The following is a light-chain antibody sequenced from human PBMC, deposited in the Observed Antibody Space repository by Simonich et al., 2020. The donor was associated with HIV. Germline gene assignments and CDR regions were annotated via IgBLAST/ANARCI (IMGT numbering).Light chain of an antibody. CDR1: SRDVGGYNY. CDR2: DVS. V-gene: IGLV2-14*01. Sequence: QSALTQPASVSGSPGQSITISCTGTSRDVGGYNYVSWYQKHPGKAPKPMIYDVSKRPSGVSNRFSGSKSGNTASLTISGLQAEDEADYYCSSYTSSSTWVFGGGTKLTVL. J-gene: IGLJ3*02. CDR3: SSYTSSSTWV.